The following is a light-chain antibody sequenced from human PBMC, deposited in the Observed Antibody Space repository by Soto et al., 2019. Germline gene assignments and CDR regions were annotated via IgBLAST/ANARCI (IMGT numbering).Light chain of an antibody. Sequence: THYCRASQRMSSNLAWYQQKPGQAPRLLIYGASTRATGIPTRFSGSGSGTDFTLTISSLQSEDFARYYCQLSKIRPRTFGQGTMLDIK. CDR2: GAS. CDR1: QRMSSN. V-gene: IGKV3-15*01. J-gene: IGKJ1*01. CDR3: QLSKIRPRT.